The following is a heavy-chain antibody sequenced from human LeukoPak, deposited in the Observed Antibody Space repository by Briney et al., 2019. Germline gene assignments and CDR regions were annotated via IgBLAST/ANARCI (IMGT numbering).Heavy chain of an antibody. CDR3: TTWTGGVVVTN. CDR2: IRSRSNGGTT. V-gene: IGHV3-15*01. CDR1: GFTFSNAW. D-gene: IGHD2-2*01. Sequence: PGGSLRLSCAASGFTFSNAWMSWVRQAPGKGLEWVGRIRSRSNGGTTDYAAPVKGRFTISRDDSKNTLYLQMNSLKTEDTAVYYCTTWTGGVVVTNWGQGTLVTVSS. J-gene: IGHJ4*02.